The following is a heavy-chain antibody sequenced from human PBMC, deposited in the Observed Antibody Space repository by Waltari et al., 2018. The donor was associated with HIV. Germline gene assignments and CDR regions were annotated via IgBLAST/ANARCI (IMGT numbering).Heavy chain of an antibody. CDR3: ARDFWSGLDY. J-gene: IGHJ4*02. CDR1: GFTVSSNY. D-gene: IGHD3-3*01. Sequence: EVQLVESGGGWVQPGGSLRLSCAASGFTVSSNYMSGVRQAPGKGLEWVSVIYSGGSTYYAASVKGRFTISRDNSKNTLYLQMNSLRAEDTAVYYCARDFWSGLDYWGQGTLVTVSS. V-gene: IGHV3-66*02. CDR2: IYSGGST.